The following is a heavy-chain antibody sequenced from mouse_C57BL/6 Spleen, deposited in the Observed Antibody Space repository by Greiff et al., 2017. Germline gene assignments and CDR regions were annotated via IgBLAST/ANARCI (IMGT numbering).Heavy chain of an antibody. Sequence: EVKLVESEGGLVQPGSSMKLSCTASGFTFSDYYMAWVRQVPEKGLEWVANINYDGSSTYYLDSLKSRFIISRDNAKNILYLQMSSLKSEDTATYYCAKLGHYAMDDWGQGTSVTVSS. J-gene: IGHJ4*01. D-gene: IGHD4-1*01. V-gene: IGHV5-16*01. CDR3: AKLGHYAMDD. CDR1: GFTFSDYY. CDR2: INYDGSST.